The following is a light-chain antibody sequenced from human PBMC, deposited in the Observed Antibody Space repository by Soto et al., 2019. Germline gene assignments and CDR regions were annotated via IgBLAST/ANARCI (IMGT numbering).Light chain of an antibody. CDR3: SYYTSSSRV. J-gene: IGLJ2*01. CDR2: DVS. V-gene: IGLV2-14*01. Sequence: QSALTQPASVSGSPGQSITISCTGTSSDVGGYNYVSWYQQHPGKAPKLMIYDVSNRPSGVSNRFSGSKSGNTASLTISGLQAEDEADYYCSYYTSSSRVFGGGTQLTVL. CDR1: SSDVGGYNY.